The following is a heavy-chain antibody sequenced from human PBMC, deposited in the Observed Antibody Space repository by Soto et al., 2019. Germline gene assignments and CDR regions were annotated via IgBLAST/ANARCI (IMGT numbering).Heavy chain of an antibody. CDR1: GGSISSSSYY. V-gene: IGHV4-39*01. CDR3: ARHLFSSGWYLI. Sequence: QLQLQESGPGLVKPSETLSLTCTVSGGSISSSSYYWGWIRQPPGKGLECIGSIYYSGSTYYNPSLKSRVTISVDTSKNQFSLKVSSVTAADTAVYYCARHLFSSGWYLIWGQGTMVTVSS. D-gene: IGHD6-19*01. J-gene: IGHJ3*02. CDR2: IYYSGST.